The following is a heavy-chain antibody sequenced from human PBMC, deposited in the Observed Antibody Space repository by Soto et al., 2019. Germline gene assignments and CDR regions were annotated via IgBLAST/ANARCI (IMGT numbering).Heavy chain of an antibody. CDR2: IKQDGSEK. Sequence: GGSLRLSCAASGFTFSSYWMSWVHQAPGKGLEWVANIKQDGSEKYYVDSVKGRFTISRDNAKNSLYLQMNSLRAEDTAVYYCARANYGSGSGVYYYYYYGMDVWGQGTTVTVSS. CDR1: GFTFSSYW. D-gene: IGHD3-10*01. V-gene: IGHV3-7*05. CDR3: ARANYGSGSGVYYYYYYGMDV. J-gene: IGHJ6*02.